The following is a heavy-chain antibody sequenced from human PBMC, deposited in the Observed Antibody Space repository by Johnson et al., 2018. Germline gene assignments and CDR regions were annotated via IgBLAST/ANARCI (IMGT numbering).Heavy chain of an antibody. V-gene: IGHV3-33*01. CDR2: IWYDGSNK. D-gene: IGHD6-13*01. J-gene: IGHJ6*02. CDR1: GFTFSSYG. CDR3: AREIAAAGHYGMDV. Sequence: VQLLETGGGVVQPGRSXRLSCAASGFTFSSYGMHWVRQAPGKGLEWVAVIWYDGSNKNYADSVKGRFTISRDNFKNTLYLQMNSLRAEDTAVYYCAREIAAAGHYGMDVWGQGTTVTVSS.